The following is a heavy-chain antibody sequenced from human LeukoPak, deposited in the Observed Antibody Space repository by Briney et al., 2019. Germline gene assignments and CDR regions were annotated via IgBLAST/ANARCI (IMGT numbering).Heavy chain of an antibody. CDR1: GFTFSNYG. Sequence: GALRLSFAASGFTFSNYGMHWVRQAPGKGLEWVAVICYDGSNKYYVDSVKGRFTISRDNSKNTLYLQMKSLRAEDTAVYYCARDADSSGYYPVLSYWGRGTLVTVAS. J-gene: IGHJ4*02. CDR3: ARDADSSGYYPVLSY. D-gene: IGHD3-22*01. CDR2: ICYDGSNK. V-gene: IGHV3-33*01.